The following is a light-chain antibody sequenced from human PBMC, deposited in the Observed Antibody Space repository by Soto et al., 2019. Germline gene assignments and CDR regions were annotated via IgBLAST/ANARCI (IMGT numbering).Light chain of an antibody. CDR1: QSVRSTF. V-gene: IGKV3-20*01. CDR2: SAA. J-gene: IGKJ4*01. Sequence: EIVLTQSPGTLSLSPGERATLSSRASQSVRSTFLAWDQQKPEQAPRLLIHSAASRATGIPDRFSGSGSGTDFTLTIRRLEPEDFAVYYCQQYGDSLTFGGGTKVEIK. CDR3: QQYGDSLT.